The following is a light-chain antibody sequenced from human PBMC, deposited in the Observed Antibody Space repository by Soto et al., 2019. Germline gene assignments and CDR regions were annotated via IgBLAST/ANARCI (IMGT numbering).Light chain of an antibody. Sequence: QSALTQRPSASGSPGQSVTISCTGTSSDAGGYNYVSWYQQHPGKAPKLMIYEVSKRPSGVPDRFSGSKSGNTASLTVSGLQAEDEADYYCSSYAGSDNSWVFGGGTKLTVL. V-gene: IGLV2-8*01. CDR2: EVS. J-gene: IGLJ2*01. CDR3: SSYAGSDNSWV. CDR1: SSDAGGYNY.